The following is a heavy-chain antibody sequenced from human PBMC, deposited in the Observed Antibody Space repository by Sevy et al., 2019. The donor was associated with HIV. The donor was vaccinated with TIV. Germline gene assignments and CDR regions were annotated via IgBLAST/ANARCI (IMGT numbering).Heavy chain of an antibody. J-gene: IGHJ6*03. V-gene: IGHV1-2*04. CDR1: GYTFTGYY. D-gene: IGHD4-4*01. CDR2: INPNRGGT. Sequence: ASVKVSCKASGYTFTGYYMHWVRQAPGQGLEWMGWINPNRGGTNYAQKFQGWVTMTRDTSISTAYMELSRLRSDDTAVYYCAGGTMTTVTLYYYYYMDVWGKGTTVTVSS. CDR3: AGGTMTTVTLYYYYYMDV.